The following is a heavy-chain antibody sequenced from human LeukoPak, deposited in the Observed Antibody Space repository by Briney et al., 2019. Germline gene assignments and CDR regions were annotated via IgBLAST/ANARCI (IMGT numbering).Heavy chain of an antibody. V-gene: IGHV3-74*01. CDR2: IDDDGAGT. J-gene: IGHJ5*02. Sequence: GGSLRLSCAASGFPLSGYWMHWVRQAPGKGLVWVSRIDDDGAGTTYADSVKGRSTISRDNAENTLYLQMNSLRVEDTAVYYCARSASGYDAWGQGTLVTVSS. CDR3: ARSASGYDA. D-gene: IGHD5-12*01. CDR1: GFPLSGYW.